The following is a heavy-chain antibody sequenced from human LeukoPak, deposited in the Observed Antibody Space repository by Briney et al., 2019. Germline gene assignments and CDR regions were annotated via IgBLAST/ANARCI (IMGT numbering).Heavy chain of an antibody. D-gene: IGHD3-9*01. CDR3: ARRYPTYYDILTLYYYYGMDV. CDR2: MNPNSGNT. J-gene: IGHJ6*02. V-gene: IGHV1-8*01. Sequence: ASVKVSCEASGYTFTSYDINWVRQATGQGLEWMGWMNPNSGNTGYAQKFQGRVTMTRNTSISTAYMELSSLRSEDTAVYYCARRYPTYYDILTLYYYYGMDVWGQGTTVTVSS. CDR1: GYTFTSYD.